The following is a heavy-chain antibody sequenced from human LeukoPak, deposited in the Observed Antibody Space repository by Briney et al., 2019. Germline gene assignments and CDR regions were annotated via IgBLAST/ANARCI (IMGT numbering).Heavy chain of an antibody. D-gene: IGHD2-15*01. V-gene: IGHV4-4*02. Sequence: PSETLSLTCAVSGGSISSSNWWSWVRQPPGKGLEWIGEIYHSGSTNYNPSLKSRVTISVDTSKNQFSLKLSSVTAADTAVYYCARALGYCSGGSCGNGKQWLADWGQGTLVTASS. CDR3: ARALGYCSGGSCGNGKQWLAD. CDR2: IYHSGST. CDR1: GGSISSSNW. J-gene: IGHJ4*02.